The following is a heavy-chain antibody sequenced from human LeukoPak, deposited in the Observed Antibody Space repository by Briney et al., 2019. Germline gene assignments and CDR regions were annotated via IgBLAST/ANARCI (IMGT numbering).Heavy chain of an antibody. CDR3: ARDRAYNYLSDY. CDR2: IKEDGSEK. V-gene: IGHV3-7*01. Sequence: GGSLRLSCAASGFTFSSYGMHWVRQAPGKGLEWVANIKEDGSEKYYVDSVKGRFTISRDNAKNSLYLQMNSLRAEDTAVYYCARDRAYNYLSDYWGQGTLVTVSS. CDR1: GFTFSSYG. J-gene: IGHJ4*02. D-gene: IGHD5-18*01.